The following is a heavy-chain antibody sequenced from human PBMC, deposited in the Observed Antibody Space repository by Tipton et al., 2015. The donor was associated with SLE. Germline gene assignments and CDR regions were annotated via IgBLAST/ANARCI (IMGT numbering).Heavy chain of an antibody. D-gene: IGHD1-7*01. CDR3: ARDLETGATDY. CDR1: GLNVSSNY. J-gene: IGHJ4*02. CDR2: IYSGGST. Sequence: SLRLSCAASGLNVSSNYMSWVRQAPGKGLEWVSYIYSGGSTYYADSVKGRFTISRDNSKNTLYLQMNSLRAEDTAVYYCARDLETGATDYWCQGPLVTVSS. V-gene: IGHV3-66*02.